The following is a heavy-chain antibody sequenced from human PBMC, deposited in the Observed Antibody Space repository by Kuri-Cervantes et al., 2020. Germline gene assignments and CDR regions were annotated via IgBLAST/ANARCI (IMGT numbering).Heavy chain of an antibody. D-gene: IGHD2-15*01. CDR3: ARGGGGSLPWDYYMDV. J-gene: IGHJ6*03. Sequence: SVKVSCKASGGTFNSYVMRCVRQAPGQEVEWVGGITPLFGTTKYAQKFQGRVTIIADESTTTAYMELSSLRSEDTAVYYCARGGGGSLPWDYYMDVWGKGTTVTVSS. V-gene: IGHV1-69*13. CDR2: ITPLFGTT. CDR1: GGTFNSYV.